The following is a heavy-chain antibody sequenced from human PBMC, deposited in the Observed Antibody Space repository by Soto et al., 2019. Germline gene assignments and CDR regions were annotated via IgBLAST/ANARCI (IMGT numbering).Heavy chain of an antibody. CDR1: GGSISSSNW. J-gene: IGHJ4*02. D-gene: IGHD6-19*01. V-gene: IGHV4-4*02. CDR3: ASASLLYSSGWWFDY. Sequence: QVQLQESGPGLVKPSGTLSLTCAVSGGSISSSNWWSWVRQPPGKGLEWIGEIYHSGSTNYNPSLKSRVTISVDKSKDQFALKLSSVTAADTAVYYCASASLLYSSGWWFDYWGQGTLVTVSS. CDR2: IYHSGST.